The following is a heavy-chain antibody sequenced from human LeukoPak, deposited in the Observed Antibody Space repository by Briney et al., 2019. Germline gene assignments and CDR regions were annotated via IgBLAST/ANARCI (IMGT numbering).Heavy chain of an antibody. Sequence: SETLSLTCAVSGGSISNHYWSWIRQPPGKGLEWIGDIYYKGSTKYNPSLKSRVSISVNTSKNHLSLNLISVLAADTAFYYCWRRETGWNYCDYWGQGILVTVSS. V-gene: IGHV4-59*08. CDR2: IYYKGST. CDR3: WRRETGWNYCDY. D-gene: IGHD6-19*01. CDR1: GGSISNHY. J-gene: IGHJ4*02.